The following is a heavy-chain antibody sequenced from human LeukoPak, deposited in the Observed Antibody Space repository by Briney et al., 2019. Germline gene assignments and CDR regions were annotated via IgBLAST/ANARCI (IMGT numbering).Heavy chain of an antibody. Sequence: GGSLRLSCAASRFTFSDYYMSWIRQAPGKGLEWVSYISSSGSTIYYADSVKGRFTISRDNAKNSLYLQMNSLRAEDTAVYYCARNHYYDSSGSDYWGQGTLVTVSS. CDR2: ISSSGSTI. CDR1: RFTFSDYY. J-gene: IGHJ4*02. V-gene: IGHV3-11*01. D-gene: IGHD3-22*01. CDR3: ARNHYYDSSGSDY.